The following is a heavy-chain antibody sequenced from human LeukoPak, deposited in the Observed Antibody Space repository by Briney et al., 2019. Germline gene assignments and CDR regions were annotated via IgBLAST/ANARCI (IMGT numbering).Heavy chain of an antibody. J-gene: IGHJ4*02. Sequence: PSETLSLTCTVSGASISSYYWSWIRQPPGKGLEWIGEINHSGSTNYNPSLKSRVTISVDTSKNQFSLKLSSVTAADTAVYYCASGPRFDYWGQGTLVTVSS. CDR3: ASGPRFDY. V-gene: IGHV4-34*01. CDR2: INHSGST. CDR1: GASISSYY.